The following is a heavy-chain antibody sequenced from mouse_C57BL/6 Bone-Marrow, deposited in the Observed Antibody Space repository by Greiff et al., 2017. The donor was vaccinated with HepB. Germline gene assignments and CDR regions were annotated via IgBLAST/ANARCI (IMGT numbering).Heavy chain of an antibody. CDR3: ARSLITTVVATYYWYFDV. J-gene: IGHJ1*03. CDR1: GYTFTSYG. CDR2: IYPRSGNT. V-gene: IGHV1-81*01. Sequence: QVQLKESGAELARPGASVKLSCKASGYTFTSYGISWVKQRTGQGLEWIGEIYPRSGNTYYNEKFKGKATLTADKSSSTAYMELRSLTSEDSAVYFCARSLITTVVATYYWYFDVWGTGTTVTVSS. D-gene: IGHD1-1*01.